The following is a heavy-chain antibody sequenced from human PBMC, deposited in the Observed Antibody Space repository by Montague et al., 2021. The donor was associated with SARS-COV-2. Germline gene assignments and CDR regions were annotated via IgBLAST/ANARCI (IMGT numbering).Heavy chain of an antibody. D-gene: IGHD4-23*01. V-gene: IGHV4-4*02. Sequence: SETLSLTCAVSGDSIMPADCWSWVRQPPGQGLEWIGEIYQRVSTNYNPSLKSRVSMSVDKSKNQVSLELYSVTAGDTALYYCVRAGGIHNRPQVWGQGALVIVSS. CDR3: VRAGGIHNRPQV. CDR2: IYQRVST. J-gene: IGHJ4*02. CDR1: GDSIMPADC.